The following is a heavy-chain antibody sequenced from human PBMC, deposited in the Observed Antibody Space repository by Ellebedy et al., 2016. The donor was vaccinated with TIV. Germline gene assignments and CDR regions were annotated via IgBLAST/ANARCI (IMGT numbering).Heavy chain of an antibody. CDR2: INSDGSST. D-gene: IGHD2-2*01. CDR3: ASWAVKYCSSTSCYDY. V-gene: IGHV3-74*01. Sequence: GGSLRLSCAASGFTFSSHAMHWVRQAPGKGLVWVSRINSDGSSTSYADSVKGRFTISRDNAKNTLYLQMNSLRAEDTAVYYCASWAVKYCSSTSCYDYWGQGTLVTVSS. CDR1: GFTFSSHA. J-gene: IGHJ4*02.